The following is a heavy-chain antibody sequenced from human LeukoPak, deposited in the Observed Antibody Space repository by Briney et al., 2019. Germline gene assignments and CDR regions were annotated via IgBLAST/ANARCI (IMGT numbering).Heavy chain of an antibody. V-gene: IGHV3-53*01. Sequence: PGGSLRLSCAASGCTVSSNYMSWVRQAPGKGLEWVSVIDSGGTTYYADSVRGRFTVSRDNSKNTLYLQMNRQSAEDTAVYYCAKNLRTSVPAFEYWGQGTLVTVSS. CDR1: GCTVSSNY. J-gene: IGHJ4*02. CDR2: IDSGGTT. D-gene: IGHD2-21*02. CDR3: AKNLRTSVPAFEY.